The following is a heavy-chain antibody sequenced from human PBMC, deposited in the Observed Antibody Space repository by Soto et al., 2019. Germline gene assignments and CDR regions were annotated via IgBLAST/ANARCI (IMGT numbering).Heavy chain of an antibody. V-gene: IGHV3-23*01. CDR1: GFTFSSYA. CDR3: AKGIAAAGIPGMDV. J-gene: IGHJ6*02. Sequence: GVLRLSCAASGFTFSSYAMSWVRQAPGKGLEWVSAISGSGGSTYYADSVKGRFTISRDNSKNTLYLQMNSLRAEDTAVYYCAKGIAAAGIPGMDVWGQGTTVTVSS. CDR2: ISGSGGST. D-gene: IGHD6-13*01.